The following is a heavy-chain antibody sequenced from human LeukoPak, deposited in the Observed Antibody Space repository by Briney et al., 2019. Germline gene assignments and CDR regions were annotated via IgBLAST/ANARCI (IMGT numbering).Heavy chain of an antibody. Sequence: GASVKVSCKASGYTFTGDYMHWVRQAPGQGLEWMGWINPNSGGTNYAQKFQGRVTMTRDTSISTAYMELSRLRSDDTAVYYCARSHSSGYIDVFDIWGQGTMVTVSS. CDR1: GYTFTGDY. CDR2: INPNSGGT. V-gene: IGHV1-2*02. CDR3: ARSHSSGYIDVFDI. D-gene: IGHD3-22*01. J-gene: IGHJ3*02.